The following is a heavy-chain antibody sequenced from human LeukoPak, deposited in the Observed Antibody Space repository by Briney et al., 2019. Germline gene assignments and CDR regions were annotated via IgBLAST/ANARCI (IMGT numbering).Heavy chain of an antibody. D-gene: IGHD2-2*01. Sequence: GSLRLSCAASGFSFIRYSMNWVRQPPGKGLEWIGEINHSGSTNYNPSLKSRVTISVDTSKNQFSLKLSSVTAADTAVYYCARKLRLRGIVVVPAASGAFDIWGQGTMVTVSS. CDR3: ARKLRLRGIVVVPAASGAFDI. CDR1: GFSFIRYS. V-gene: IGHV4-34*01. CDR2: INHSGST. J-gene: IGHJ3*02.